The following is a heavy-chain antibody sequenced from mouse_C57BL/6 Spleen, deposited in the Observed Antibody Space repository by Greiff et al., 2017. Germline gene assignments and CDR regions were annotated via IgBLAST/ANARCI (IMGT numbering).Heavy chain of an antibody. CDR2: IDPSDSYT. D-gene: IGHD4-1*01. V-gene: IGHV1-50*01. Sequence: QVQLQQSGAELVKPGASVKLSCKASGYTFTSYWMQWVKQRPGQGLEWIGEIDPSDSYTNYNQKFKGKATLTVDTSSSTAYMQLSSLTSEDSAVYYCARYGTWYYFDYRGQGTTLTVSS. J-gene: IGHJ2*01. CDR3: ARYGTWYYFDY. CDR1: GYTFTSYW.